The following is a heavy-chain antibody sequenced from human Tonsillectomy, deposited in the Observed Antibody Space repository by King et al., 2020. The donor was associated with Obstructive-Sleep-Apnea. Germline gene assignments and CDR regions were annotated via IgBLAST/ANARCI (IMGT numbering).Heavy chain of an antibody. CDR3: ARDRPGYTSTWLYYFDF. J-gene: IGHJ4*02. CDR2: VYYSGRT. Sequence: QLQESGPGLVKPSETLSLNCTVSVGSISGSENYSGWIRHPPGKGLEWIGSVYYSGRTYYTPSLKSRVTISVETSKNQFSLKLNSPTAADTAVYYCARDRPGYTSTWLYYFDFWGQGTLVTVSS. D-gene: IGHD6-13*01. V-gene: IGHV4-39*07. CDR1: VGSISGSENY.